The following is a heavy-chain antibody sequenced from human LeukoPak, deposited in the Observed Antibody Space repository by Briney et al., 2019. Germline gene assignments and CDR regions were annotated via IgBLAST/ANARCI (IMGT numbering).Heavy chain of an antibody. Sequence: GGSLRLSCAASGFTFSDYGMSWVRQAPGKGLKWVSAISGSGGSTYYADSVKGRITISRDNSKNTLYLQMNSLRAEDTAVYYWAKGVGYCSGGSCQQFDYWGQGTLVTVSS. CDR3: AKGVGYCSGGSCQQFDY. V-gene: IGHV3-23*01. CDR2: ISGSGGST. CDR1: GFTFSDYG. J-gene: IGHJ4*02. D-gene: IGHD2-15*01.